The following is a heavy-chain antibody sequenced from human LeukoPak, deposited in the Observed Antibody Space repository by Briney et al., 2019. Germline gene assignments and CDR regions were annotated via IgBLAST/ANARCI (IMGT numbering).Heavy chain of an antibody. V-gene: IGHV3-21*01. D-gene: IGHD3-10*01. CDR1: GFTFSSYS. J-gene: IGHJ6*02. CDR2: ISSSSSYI. Sequence: GGSLRLSCVASGFTFSSYSMNWVRQAPGKGLEWVSSISSSSSYIYYADSVKGRFTISRDNAKNSLYLQMNSLRAEDTAVYYCARDRPYYYGSGSSYGMDVWGQGTTVAVSS. CDR3: ARDRPYYYGSGSSYGMDV.